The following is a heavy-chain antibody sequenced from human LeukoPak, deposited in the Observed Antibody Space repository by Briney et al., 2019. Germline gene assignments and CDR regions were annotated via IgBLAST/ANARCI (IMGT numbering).Heavy chain of an antibody. CDR1: GGSISSYY. Sequence: SETLSLTCTVSGGSISSYYWSWIRQPAGKGREWIGRIYTSGSTNYNPSLKSRVTMSVDTSKNQFSLKLSSVTAADTAVYYCARSLGGSQGYGDYPYYFDYWGQGTLVTVSS. D-gene: IGHD4-17*01. V-gene: IGHV4-4*07. CDR3: ARSLGGSQGYGDYPYYFDY. J-gene: IGHJ4*02. CDR2: IYTSGST.